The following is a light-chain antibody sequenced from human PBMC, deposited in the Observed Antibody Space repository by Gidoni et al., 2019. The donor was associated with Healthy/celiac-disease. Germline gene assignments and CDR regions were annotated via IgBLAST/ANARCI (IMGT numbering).Light chain of an antibody. Sequence: QSALTQPASVSGSPGQSITISCTGTSSDVGGYNYVSLYQQHPGKAPKLMIYDVSNRPSGVSNRFSGSKSGNTASLTISGLQAEDEADYYCSSYTSSSTPLVFGGGTKLTVL. CDR3: SSYTSSSTPLV. V-gene: IGLV2-14*01. CDR2: DVS. CDR1: SSDVGGYNY. J-gene: IGLJ3*02.